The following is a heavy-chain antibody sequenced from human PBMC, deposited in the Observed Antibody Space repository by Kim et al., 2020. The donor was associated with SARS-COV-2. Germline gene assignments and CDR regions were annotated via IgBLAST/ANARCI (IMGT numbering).Heavy chain of an antibody. CDR2: ISGRGDGT. Sequence: GGSLRLSCAASGFTFSTYAMSWVRQAPGKGLQWVSSISGRGDGTVYADSVKGRFTISRDYSKDTLFLQMNALRDEDTAVYYCVGRAPVGTFYFDFWGQGT. D-gene: IGHD1-26*01. CDR3: VGRAPVGTFYFDF. CDR1: GFTFSTYA. V-gene: IGHV3-23*01. J-gene: IGHJ4*02.